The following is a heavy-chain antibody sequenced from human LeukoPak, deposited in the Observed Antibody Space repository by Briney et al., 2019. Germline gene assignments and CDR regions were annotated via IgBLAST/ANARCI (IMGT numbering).Heavy chain of an antibody. CDR3: AGGDVYGDYVGSLLRDY. CDR2: ISYDGRNK. Sequence: PGGSLRLSCAASGFTFSSYAMHWVRQAPEKGLEWVAVISYDGRNKYYADSVKGRFTISRDHAKNTLYLQMNSLRSEDTAVYYCAGGDVYGDYVGSLLRDYWGQGTLVTLSS. V-gene: IGHV3-30*04. J-gene: IGHJ4*02. D-gene: IGHD4-17*01. CDR1: GFTFSSYA.